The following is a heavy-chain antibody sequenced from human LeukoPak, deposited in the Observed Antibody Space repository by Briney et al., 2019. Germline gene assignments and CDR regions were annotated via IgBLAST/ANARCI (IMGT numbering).Heavy chain of an antibody. D-gene: IGHD6-13*01. Sequence: GASVKVSCKASGYTFTSYDINWVRQATGQGLEWMGWINPNSGGTNYAQKFQGWVTMTRDTSISTAYMELSRLRSDDTAVYYCARRYSSRTDAFDIWGQGTMVTVSS. CDR2: INPNSGGT. V-gene: IGHV1-2*04. CDR1: GYTFTSYD. J-gene: IGHJ3*02. CDR3: ARRYSSRTDAFDI.